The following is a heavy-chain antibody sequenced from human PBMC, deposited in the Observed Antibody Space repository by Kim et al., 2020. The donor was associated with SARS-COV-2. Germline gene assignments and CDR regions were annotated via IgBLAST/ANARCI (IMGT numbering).Heavy chain of an antibody. J-gene: IGHJ4*02. CDR3: ARDGYYDILTGYLDQYYFDY. Sequence: GGSLRLSCAASGFTFSSYAMHWVRQAPGKGLEWVAVISYDGSNKYYADSVKGRFTISIDNSKNTLYLQMNSLRAEDTAVYYCARDGYYDILTGYLDQYYFDYWGQGTLVTVSS. CDR1: GFTFSSYA. V-gene: IGHV3-30*04. CDR2: ISYDGSNK. D-gene: IGHD3-9*01.